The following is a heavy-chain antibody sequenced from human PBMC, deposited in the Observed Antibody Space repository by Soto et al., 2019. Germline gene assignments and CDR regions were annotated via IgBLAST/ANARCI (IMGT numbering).Heavy chain of an antibody. CDR1: GFTFSSYA. V-gene: IGHV3-23*01. Sequence: EVQLLESGGGLVQPGGSLRLSCAASGFTFSSYAMSWVRQAPGKGLEWVSAISGSGGSTYYADSVKGRFTISRDNSKNTLYLQMNSLRAEDTAVYYCAKDPSYGDYVWVLDYWGQGTLVTVPS. CDR2: ISGSGGST. CDR3: AKDPSYGDYVWVLDY. D-gene: IGHD4-17*01. J-gene: IGHJ4*02.